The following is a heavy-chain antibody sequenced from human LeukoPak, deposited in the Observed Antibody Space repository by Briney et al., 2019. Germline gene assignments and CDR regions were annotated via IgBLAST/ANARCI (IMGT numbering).Heavy chain of an antibody. D-gene: IGHD3-3*01. CDR2: ISGGGAST. CDR3: AKPTTYYDFWSGYYKPYYYGMDV. V-gene: IGHV3-43*02. J-gene: IGHJ6*02. CDR1: GLPIADFA. Sequence: GGSLRLSCVASGLPIADFAMHWVRQAPGKGLEWVSLISGGGASTFYADSVKGRFTISRDNSKNSLYLQMNSLRTEDTALYYCAKPTTYYDFWSGYYKPYYYGMDVWGQGTTVTV.